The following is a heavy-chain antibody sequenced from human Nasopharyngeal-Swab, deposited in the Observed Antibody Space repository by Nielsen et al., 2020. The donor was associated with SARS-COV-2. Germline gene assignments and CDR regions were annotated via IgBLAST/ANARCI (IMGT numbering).Heavy chain of an antibody. J-gene: IGHJ6*02. Sequence: WVRQAPGQRLEWMGWINAGNGNTKYSQKFQGRVTITRDTSASTAYMELSSLRSEDTAVYYCARGPPPTNYYDNSGYYYRYGMDVWGQGTTVTVSS. D-gene: IGHD3-22*01. CDR2: INAGNGNT. CDR3: ARGPPPTNYYDNSGYYYRYGMDV. V-gene: IGHV1-3*01.